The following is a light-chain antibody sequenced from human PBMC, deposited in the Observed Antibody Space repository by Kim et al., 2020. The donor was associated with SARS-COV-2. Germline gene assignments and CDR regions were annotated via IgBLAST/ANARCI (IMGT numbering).Light chain of an antibody. V-gene: IGLV6-57*02. Sequence: NFMLTQPHSVSESPGKTVTISCTGSSGDIARNYVQWYQQRPGSGPTTVIYEFDQRPSGVHDRFSGSIATSSNSAYLTISGLETEDEADYFCQTYDSGNVVFGGGTQLTVL. J-gene: IGLJ2*01. CDR3: QTYDSGNVV. CDR1: SGDIARNY. CDR2: EFD.